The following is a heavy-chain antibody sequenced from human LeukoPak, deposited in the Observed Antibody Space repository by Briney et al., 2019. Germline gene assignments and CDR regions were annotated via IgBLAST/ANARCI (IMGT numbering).Heavy chain of an antibody. CDR1: GGSISSYY. CDR2: IYYSKNT. D-gene: IGHD5-18*01. V-gene: IGHV4-39*01. CDR3: VSPRGFSYGYFDY. J-gene: IGHJ4*02. Sequence: SETLSLTCTVSGGSISSYYWSWIRQPPGQGLEWIGSIYYSKNTYYNPSLKSRVTISADTSKNQFSLTLGSVSATDTAVYYCVSPRGFSYGYFDYWGQGTLVTVSS.